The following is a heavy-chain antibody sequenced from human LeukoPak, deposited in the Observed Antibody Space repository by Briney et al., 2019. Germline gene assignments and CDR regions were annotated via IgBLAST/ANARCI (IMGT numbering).Heavy chain of an antibody. V-gene: IGHV3-74*01. J-gene: IGHJ4*02. CDR3: ATKQWLAPPPDS. Sequence: PGVPLRLLCAPSGHTFSKYWKLCLRHAPGKAVESVTQIKTGGTVTTYANSVKGRFTVSRDNADNTMFLQINSVRDEDTAVYYCATKQWLAPPPDSWGQGTPVTVSS. CDR1: GHTFSKYW. D-gene: IGHD6-19*01. CDR2: IKTGGTVT.